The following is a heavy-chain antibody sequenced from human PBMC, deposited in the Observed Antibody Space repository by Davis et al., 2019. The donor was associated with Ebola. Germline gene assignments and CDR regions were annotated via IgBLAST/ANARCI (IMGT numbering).Heavy chain of an antibody. CDR1: GGSISSPNYY. CDR2: ISSSQFI. Sequence: SEPLSPTCTVSGGSISSPNYYWDWIRQSPGTGLEWIGSISSSQFIYYNPSLQGRVSISVDPSKNQFSLNLRSVTAADTAVFYCARRNRSESFGLHAMDVWGQGTTVTVSS. J-gene: IGHJ6*02. V-gene: IGHV4-39*01. D-gene: IGHD2/OR15-2a*01. CDR3: ARRNRSESFGLHAMDV.